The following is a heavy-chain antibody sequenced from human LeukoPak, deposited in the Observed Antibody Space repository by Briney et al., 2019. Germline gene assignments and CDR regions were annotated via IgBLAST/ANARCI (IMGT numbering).Heavy chain of an antibody. J-gene: IGHJ6*02. V-gene: IGHV3-30*18. CDR1: GSTFCDYD. D-gene: IGHD1-26*01. CDR2: ISYAGRDG. CDR3: AKGGQGNGPSRGAVYGMDV. Sequence: GGSLRLSCAASGSTFCDYDMHWVRQAPGQSLEWEAVISYAGRDGDYVDSVNGRFTISRDNSKNALDLQLNSLRPEDTAVYDCAKGGQGNGPSRGAVYGMDVWVQGTTVTVSS.